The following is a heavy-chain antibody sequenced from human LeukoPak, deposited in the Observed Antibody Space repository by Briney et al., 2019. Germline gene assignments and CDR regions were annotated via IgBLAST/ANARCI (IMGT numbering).Heavy chain of an antibody. CDR2: IYYSGST. J-gene: IGHJ4*02. V-gene: IGHV4-61*01. D-gene: IGHD3-10*01. Sequence: PSETLSLTCTVSGGSVSSGSYYWSWIRQPPGKGLEWIGYIYYSGSTNYNPSLKSRVTISVDTSKNQFSLKLSSVTAADTAVYYCAVGITMVRGAKPQTWDYWGQGTLVTVSS. CDR3: AVGITMVRGAKPQTWDY. CDR1: GGSVSSGSYY.